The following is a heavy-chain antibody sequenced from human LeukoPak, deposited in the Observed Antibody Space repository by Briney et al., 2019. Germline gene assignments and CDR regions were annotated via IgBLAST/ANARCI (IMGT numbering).Heavy chain of an antibody. J-gene: IGHJ4*02. D-gene: IGHD3-9*01. V-gene: IGHV1-18*01. CDR2: ISAYNGNT. CDR1: GYTFTSYG. CDR3: ARNDILTGYYEY. Sequence: ASVKVSCKASGYTFTSYGISWVRQTPGQGLEWMGWISAYNGNTNYAQKLQGRVTMTTDTSTSTAYMELRSLRSDDTAVYYCARNDILTGYYEYWGQGTLVTVSS.